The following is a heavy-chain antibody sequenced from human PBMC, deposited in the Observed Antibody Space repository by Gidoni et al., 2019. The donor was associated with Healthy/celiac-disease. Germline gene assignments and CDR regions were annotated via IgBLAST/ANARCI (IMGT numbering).Heavy chain of an antibody. CDR1: GAPSSTSSFY. CDR2: VYYCGST. J-gene: IGHJ4*02. Sequence: QLQLQESGLGRVKPSETLSLTCTVSGAPSSTSSFYWGWIRQPPGKGLEWIGSVYYCGSTYYNRSLKSRVTISVDTSKNQFSLKLSSVTAADKAVYYCARSISGSGYFLRPYYFDYWGQGTLVTVSS. V-gene: IGHV4-39*01. CDR3: ARSISGSGYFLRPYYFDY. D-gene: IGHD3-22*01.